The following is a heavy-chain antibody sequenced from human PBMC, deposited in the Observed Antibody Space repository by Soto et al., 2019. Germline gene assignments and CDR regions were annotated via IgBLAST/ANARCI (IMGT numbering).Heavy chain of an antibody. CDR3: ARPKGSYSSGYYYFDY. CDR1: GGTFSTYA. Sequence: QVQLVQSGAEEKQPGSSVKVSCKTSGGTFSTYAIYWVRQAPGQGLEWMGAIIPLFGTADYAQKFQGRVTITADESTSTASMELSSLRSEDTAVYYCARPKGSYSSGYYYFDYWGQGTLVTVSS. CDR2: IIPLFGTA. J-gene: IGHJ4*02. V-gene: IGHV1-69*01. D-gene: IGHD6-19*01.